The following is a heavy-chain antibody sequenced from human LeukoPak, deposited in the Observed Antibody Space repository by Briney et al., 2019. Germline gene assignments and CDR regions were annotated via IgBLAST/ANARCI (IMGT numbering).Heavy chain of an antibody. CDR1: GFAFSSYG. CDR2: IWFDGSDE. D-gene: IGHD6-19*01. J-gene: IGHJ4*02. V-gene: IGHV3-33*01. Sequence: GGSLRLSCAASGFAFSSYGMHWVRQAPGKALEWVAVIWFDGSDEYYADSVKGRFTISRDNSKNTLFLQMNSLRAEDTAVYYCARDGDSSGWYDYWGQGTLVTVSS. CDR3: ARDGDSSGWYDY.